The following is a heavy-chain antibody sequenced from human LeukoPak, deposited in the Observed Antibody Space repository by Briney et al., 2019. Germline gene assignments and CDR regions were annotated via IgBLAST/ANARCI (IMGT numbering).Heavy chain of an antibody. V-gene: IGHV1-24*01. Sequence: ASVKVSCKVSGYTLTELSMHWVRQAPGKGLEWMGGFDPEDGETIYAQKFQGRVTMTEDTSTDTAYMELSSLSSDDTAVYSCPTSVVVIVDAFDIWGQGTMVTASS. CDR2: FDPEDGET. CDR3: PTSVVVIVDAFDI. CDR1: GYTLTELS. D-gene: IGHD3-22*01. J-gene: IGHJ3*02.